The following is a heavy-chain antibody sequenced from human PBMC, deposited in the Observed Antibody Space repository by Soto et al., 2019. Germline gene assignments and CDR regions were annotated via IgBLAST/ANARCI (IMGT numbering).Heavy chain of an antibody. CDR1: GYSFTNYW. D-gene: IGHD2-15*01. Sequence: PGESLKVSCKGSGYSFTNYWIGWVRQMPGKGLEWMGIIYPGDSDTRYSPSFQGQVTISADKSISTAYLQWSSLKASDTAMYYCARHIRRQYCSGGSCYSLDYWGQGTLVTVSS. CDR3: ARHIRRQYCSGGSCYSLDY. J-gene: IGHJ4*02. V-gene: IGHV5-51*01. CDR2: IYPGDSDT.